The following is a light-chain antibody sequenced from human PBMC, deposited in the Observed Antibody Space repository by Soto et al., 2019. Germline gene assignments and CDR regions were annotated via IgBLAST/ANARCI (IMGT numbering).Light chain of an antibody. Sequence: QPVLTQSPSASASLGASVKLTCTLSSGHSSYAIAWHQQQPEKGPRYLMKLNSDGSHSKGDGIPDRFSGSSSGAARYLTISSLQSEDEADYYCQTWGTGPFVFGAGTKVTVL. J-gene: IGLJ1*01. V-gene: IGLV4-69*01. CDR1: SGHSSYA. CDR3: QTWGTGPFV. CDR2: LNSDGSH.